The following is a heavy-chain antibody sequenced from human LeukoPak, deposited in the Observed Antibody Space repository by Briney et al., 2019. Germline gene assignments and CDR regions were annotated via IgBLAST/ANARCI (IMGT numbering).Heavy chain of an antibody. CDR2: ISRSSTYT. J-gene: IGHJ4*02. Sequence: GGSLRLSCAACGFTFSYYSMNWVRQSQGKGLEWVSSISRSSTYTYYADSLKGRIAISRDNSKNSLYLQMNSLRVEDTAVYYCARGGGDSGYDYDDFWGQGTLVTVSS. CDR1: GFTFSYYS. D-gene: IGHD5-12*01. CDR3: ARGGGDSGYDYDDF. V-gene: IGHV3-21*01.